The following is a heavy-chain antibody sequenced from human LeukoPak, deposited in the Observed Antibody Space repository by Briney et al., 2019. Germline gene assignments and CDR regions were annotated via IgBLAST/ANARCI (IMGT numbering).Heavy chain of an antibody. CDR2: ISGSGGST. CDR3: TRDRGSSTLGDY. CDR1: GFTFSSYA. D-gene: IGHD7-27*01. V-gene: IGHV3-23*01. Sequence: GGSLRLSCAASGFTFSSYAMSWVRQAPGKGLEWVSAISGSGGSTYYADSVKGRFTISRDNSKNTLYLQMNSLGAEDTAVYYCTRDRGSSTLGDYWGQGTLVTVSS. J-gene: IGHJ4*02.